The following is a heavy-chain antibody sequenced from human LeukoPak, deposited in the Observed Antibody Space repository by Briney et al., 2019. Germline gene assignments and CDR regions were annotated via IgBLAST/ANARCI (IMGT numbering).Heavy chain of an antibody. J-gene: IGHJ3*02. Sequence: GSLRLSCAASGFTFSSYAMSWIRQPPGKGLEWIGYIYYSGSTNYNPSLKSRVTISVDTSKNQFSLKLSSVTAADTAVYYCARVFMGRAFDIWGQGTMVTVSS. D-gene: IGHD3-10*01. CDR3: ARVFMGRAFDI. CDR2: IYYSGST. CDR1: GFTFSSYA. V-gene: IGHV4-59*01.